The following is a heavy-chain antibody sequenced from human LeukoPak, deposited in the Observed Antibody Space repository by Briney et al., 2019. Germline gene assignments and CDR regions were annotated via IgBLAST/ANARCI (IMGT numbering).Heavy chain of an antibody. D-gene: IGHD2-8*01. CDR3: AKDPLGFCTRATCRYLDS. CDR1: GFTFGNYG. V-gene: IGHV3-30*02. CDR2: IWYDGSNR. J-gene: IGHJ4*02. Sequence: GGSLRLSXAASGFTFGNYGMHWVRQAPGKGLEWLAFIWYDGSNRYYADSVKGRFTISRDNSENTLFLQMSSLRTEDTAVYYCAKDPLGFCTRATCRYLDSWGQGTLVTVSS.